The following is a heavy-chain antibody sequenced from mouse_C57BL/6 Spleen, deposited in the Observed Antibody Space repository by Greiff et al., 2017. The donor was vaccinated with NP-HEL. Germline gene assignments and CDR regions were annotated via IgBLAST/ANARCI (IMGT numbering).Heavy chain of an antibody. CDR2: INPNNGGT. D-gene: IGHD1-1*01. J-gene: IGHJ1*03. V-gene: IGHV1-18*01. Sequence: EVKLQESGPELVKPGASVKIPCKASGYTFTDYNMDWVKQSHGKSLEWIGDINPNNGGTIYNQKFKGKATLTVDKSSSTAYMELRSLTSEDTAVYYCARSLYYYGSSYDRYFDVWGTGTTVTVSS. CDR3: ARSLYYYGSSYDRYFDV. CDR1: GYTFTDYN.